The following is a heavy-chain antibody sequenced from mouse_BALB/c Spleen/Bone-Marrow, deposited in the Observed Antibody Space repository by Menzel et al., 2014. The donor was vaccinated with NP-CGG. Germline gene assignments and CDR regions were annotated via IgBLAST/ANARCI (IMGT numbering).Heavy chain of an antibody. D-gene: IGHD1-1*01. Sequence: QVQLKESGAELARPGASVEMSCKASGYTFTSYTMHWVKQRPGQGLEWIGYINPSSGYTNYNQKFKDKATLTADKSSSTAYMQLSSLTSEDSAVYYCARESLYGSNYYWGQGTTLTVSS. CDR2: INPSSGYT. CDR3: ARESLYGSNYY. V-gene: IGHV1-4*01. CDR1: GYTFTSYT. J-gene: IGHJ2*01.